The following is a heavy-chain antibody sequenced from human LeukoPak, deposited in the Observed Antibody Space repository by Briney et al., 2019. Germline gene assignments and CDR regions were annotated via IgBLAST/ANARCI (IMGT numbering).Heavy chain of an antibody. CDR1: GYTFTSYY. J-gene: IGHJ6*03. CDR3: ARGPSITMVRGGQWYYYMDV. Sequence: ASVKVSCKASGYTFTSYYIHWVRQAPGQGLEWMGLSNPSGGSTNYAQKFQGRVTMTRDTSTSTVYMELSSLRSEDTAVYYCARGPSITMVRGGQWYYYMDVWGKGTTVTISS. V-gene: IGHV1-46*01. CDR2: SNPSGGST. D-gene: IGHD3-10*01.